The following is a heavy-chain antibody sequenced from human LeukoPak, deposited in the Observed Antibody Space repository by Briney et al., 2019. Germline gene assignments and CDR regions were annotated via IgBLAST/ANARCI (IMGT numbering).Heavy chain of an antibody. Sequence: PGGSLRLSCAASGFTFSDYFMNWIRQPPGKGLEWISYISPSSSFTNYADSVKGRFTISRDNSKNTLYLQMNSLRDEDTALYYCARVGYCSGGSCYEMFDYWGQGALVTVSS. D-gene: IGHD2-15*01. J-gene: IGHJ4*02. V-gene: IGHV3-11*05. CDR3: ARVGYCSGGSCYEMFDY. CDR1: GFTFSDYF. CDR2: ISPSSSFT.